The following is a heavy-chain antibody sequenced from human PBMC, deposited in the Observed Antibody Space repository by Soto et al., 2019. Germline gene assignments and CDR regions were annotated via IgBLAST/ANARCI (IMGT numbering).Heavy chain of an antibody. J-gene: IGHJ6*02. D-gene: IGHD5-18*01. CDR2: IKSDAGT. Sequence: QPGGSLRLSCAASGFTFSSYWMHWVRQAPGKGLVWVSRIKSDAGTTYADSVKGRFTISRDNAKNTLYLQMNSLRAEDTAVYYCARPLYGYEEYGMDVWGQGTTVTVSS. CDR1: GFTFSSYW. V-gene: IGHV3-74*01. CDR3: ARPLYGYEEYGMDV.